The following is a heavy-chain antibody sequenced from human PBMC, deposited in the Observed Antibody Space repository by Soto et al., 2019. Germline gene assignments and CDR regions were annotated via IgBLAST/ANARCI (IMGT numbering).Heavy chain of an antibody. J-gene: IGHJ4*02. D-gene: IGHD6-13*01. CDR3: ARRAYSSSWNFDF. CDR2: IHYSGST. CDR1: GGSISKYY. V-gene: IGHV4-59*08. Sequence: SETLSLTCIVSGGSISKYYWSWIRQPPGKGLEWIGYIHYSGSTNYNPSLKSRVTISLDTSKNQFSLKLSSVTATDTAVYYCARRAYSSSWNFDFWGQGTLVTVSS.